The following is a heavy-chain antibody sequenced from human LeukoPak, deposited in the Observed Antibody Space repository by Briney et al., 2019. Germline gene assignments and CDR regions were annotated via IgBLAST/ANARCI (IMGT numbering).Heavy chain of an antibody. D-gene: IGHD6-13*01. CDR3: ASQPGIAAAGTGVT. V-gene: IGHV3-48*03. J-gene: IGHJ5*02. Sequence: GGSLRLSCAAPGFTFSSSEMNWVRQAPGEGLEWGSYISSSGSTIYYAHTVKGRFTISRDNAKNTLYLHMNSLRAQDTTVYIFASQPGIAAAGTGVTWGEGTLVTVSS. CDR1: GFTFSSSE. CDR2: ISSSGSTI.